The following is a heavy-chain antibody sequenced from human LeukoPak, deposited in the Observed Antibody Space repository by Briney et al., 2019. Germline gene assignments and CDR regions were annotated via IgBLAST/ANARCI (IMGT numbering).Heavy chain of an antibody. CDR1: GFTFSSYG. CDR2: IGGRDAGT. CDR3: AKGHVWGGALYYFDY. V-gene: IGHV3-23*01. D-gene: IGHD3-16*01. Sequence: HSGGSLRLSCAASGFTFSSYGMGWVRQAPGKGLEWVSGIGGRDAGTSYADSVKGRFTISRDNSKNTLYLQMNSLRAEDTAVYFCAKGHVWGGALYYFDYWGLGTLVTVSS. J-gene: IGHJ4*02.